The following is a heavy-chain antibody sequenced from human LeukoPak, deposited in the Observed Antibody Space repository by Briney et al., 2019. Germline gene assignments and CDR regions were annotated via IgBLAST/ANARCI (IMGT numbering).Heavy chain of an antibody. D-gene: IGHD3-16*02. V-gene: IGHV2-70*11. Sequence: ESGPALVKPTPTLTLTCTFSGFSLSTRGMCVSWIRQPPGKALEWLSRIDWDDDKYYSTSPKTRLTISKDTSKNQVVLTMTNMDPVDTATYYCARINMITFGGVIIDYWGQGTLVTVSS. CDR2: IDWDDDK. J-gene: IGHJ4*02. CDR1: GFSLSTRGMC. CDR3: ARINMITFGGVIIDY.